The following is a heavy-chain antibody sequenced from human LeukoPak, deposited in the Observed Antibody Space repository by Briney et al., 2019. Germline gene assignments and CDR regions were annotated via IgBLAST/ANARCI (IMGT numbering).Heavy chain of an antibody. J-gene: IGHJ4*02. D-gene: IGHD2-21*01. V-gene: IGHV3-23*01. CDR2: ISGSGGST. CDR3: ARTRMIGVLNQFDY. CDR1: GFTFSSYG. Sequence: PGGSLRLSCAASGFTFSSYGMSWVRQAPGKGLEWVSAISGSGGSTFYADSVKGRFTISRDNSKNTLYLQMNSLRAEDTAVYYCARTRMIGVLNQFDYWGQGTLVTVSS.